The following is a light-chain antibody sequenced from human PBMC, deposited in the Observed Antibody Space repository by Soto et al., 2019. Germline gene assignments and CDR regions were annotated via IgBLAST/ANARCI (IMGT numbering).Light chain of an antibody. V-gene: IGKV1-13*02. CDR2: DAS. CDR3: QQYNSMSLT. J-gene: IGKJ4*01. Sequence: AIQLTQSPSFLSASVGDGVTITCRASQGVRNAVAWYQQKPGTPPTLLIYDASKLDNGVPSRFSGSGSGTDFTLTISRLQPEDFATYFCQQYNSMSLTFGGGTKVE. CDR1: QGVRNA.